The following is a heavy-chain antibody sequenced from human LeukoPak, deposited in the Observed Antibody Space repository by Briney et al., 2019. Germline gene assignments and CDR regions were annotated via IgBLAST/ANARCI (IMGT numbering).Heavy chain of an antibody. V-gene: IGHV3-23*01. Sequence: TGGSLRLSCAASGFTFSNYAMTWVRQAPGKGLEWVSAISGSGGSTYCADSVKARFSISRDNSKSTAYLQMNSLRAEDTAVYYCAKTLSYSSGWVNWGQGTLVTVSS. CDR3: AKTLSYSSGWVN. J-gene: IGHJ4*02. D-gene: IGHD6-19*01. CDR1: GFTFSNYA. CDR2: ISGSGGST.